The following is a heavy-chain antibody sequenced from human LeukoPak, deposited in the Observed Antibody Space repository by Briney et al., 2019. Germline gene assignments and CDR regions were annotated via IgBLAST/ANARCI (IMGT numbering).Heavy chain of an antibody. CDR1: GFTFSSYE. V-gene: IGHV3-48*03. D-gene: IGHD6-6*01. CDR2: ISSSGSTI. CDR3: ARDVGIAARVFDY. Sequence: GGSLRLSCAASGFTFSSYEMNWVRQAPGKGLEWVSYISSSGSTIYYADSVKGRFTISRDNAKNSLYLQMNSLRAEDTAVYYCARDVGIAARVFDYWGQGTLVTVSP. J-gene: IGHJ4*02.